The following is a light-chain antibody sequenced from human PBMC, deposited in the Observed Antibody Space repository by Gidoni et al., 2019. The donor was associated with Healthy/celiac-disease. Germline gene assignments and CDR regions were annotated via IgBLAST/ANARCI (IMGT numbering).Light chain of an antibody. CDR3: QQYGSSPPT. V-gene: IGKV3-20*01. CDR2: GAS. Sequence: EIVLTQSPGTLSLSPGERATLSCRASQSVSSSYFAWYQQKPGQAPRLLIYGASSRATGIPDRFSGSGSGTDFTLTISRLEPEDFAVYYCQQYGSSPPTFGQGTKVEIK. J-gene: IGKJ1*01. CDR1: QSVSSSY.